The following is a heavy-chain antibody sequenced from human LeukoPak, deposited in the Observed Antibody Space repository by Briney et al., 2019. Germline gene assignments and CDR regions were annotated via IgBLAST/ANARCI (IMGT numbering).Heavy chain of an antibody. D-gene: IGHD3-22*01. CDR3: AREDSSGYYSDY. Sequence: SQTLSLTCTVSGGSISSGDYYWSWLRQPPGKGLEWLGYIYYSGSTYYNPSLKSRVTISVDTSKNQFSLKLSSVTAADTAVYYCAREDSSGYYSDYWGQGTLVTVSS. CDR1: GGSISSGDYY. J-gene: IGHJ4*02. V-gene: IGHV4-30-4*01. CDR2: IYYSGST.